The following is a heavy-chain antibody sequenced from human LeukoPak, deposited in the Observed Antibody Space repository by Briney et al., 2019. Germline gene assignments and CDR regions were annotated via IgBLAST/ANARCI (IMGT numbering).Heavy chain of an antibody. V-gene: IGHV1-18*01. CDR2: ISAYNGNT. J-gene: IGHJ4*02. CDR3: ARRYCSSTSCYSSDY. Sequence: ASVTVSCKASGYTFTSYGISWVRQAPGQGLEWMGWISAYNGNTNYAQKLRGRVTMTTDTSTSTAYMELRSLRSDDTAVYYCARRYCSSTSCYSSDYWGQGTLVTVSS. D-gene: IGHD2-2*01. CDR1: GYTFTSYG.